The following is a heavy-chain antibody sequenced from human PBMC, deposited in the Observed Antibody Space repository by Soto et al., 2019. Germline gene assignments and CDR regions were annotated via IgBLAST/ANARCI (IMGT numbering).Heavy chain of an antibody. V-gene: IGHV3-11*01. CDR2: ISNSGSII. D-gene: IGHD3-16*01. Sequence: QVQLVESGGGLVKPGGSLRLSCAASGFTFSNWYMSWIRQTPGKGLEWVSYISNSGSIIHYAESVKGRVTSSRDNAKNSLYLQMDSLRAEDTAVYYCARGRTDAVWYYDLWGRGTLVTVSS. CDR1: GFTFSNWY. J-gene: IGHJ2*01. CDR3: ARGRTDAVWYYDL.